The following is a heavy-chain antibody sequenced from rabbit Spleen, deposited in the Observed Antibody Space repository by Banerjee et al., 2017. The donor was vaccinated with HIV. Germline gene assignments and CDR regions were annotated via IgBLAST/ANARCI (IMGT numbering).Heavy chain of an antibody. CDR1: GLGFSTNYW. V-gene: IGHV1S45*01. CDR2: IYTGSGNT. D-gene: IGHD7-1*01. J-gene: IGHJ4*01. Sequence: QEQLVESGGGLVKPGASLTITCKASGLGFSTNYWICWVRQAPGKGLEWIACIYTGSGNTYYASWAKGRFTISKTSSTTVTLQMTSLTAADTATYFCARDFLVWSGYTTGVNLWGQGTLVTVS. CDR3: ARDFLVWSGYTTGVNL.